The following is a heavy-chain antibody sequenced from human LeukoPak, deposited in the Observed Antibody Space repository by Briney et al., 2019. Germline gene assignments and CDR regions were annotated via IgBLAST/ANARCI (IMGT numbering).Heavy chain of an antibody. D-gene: IGHD5-18*01. V-gene: IGHV1-2*02. J-gene: IGHJ4*02. Sequence: GASVKVSCKASGYTFTSYGVSWVRQAPGQGLEWMGWINPNSGGTNYAQKFQGRVTMTRDTSISTAYMELSRLRSDDTAVYYCARGVRPPKTTYGYSYGRYYFDYWGQGTLVTVSS. CDR3: ARGVRPPKTTYGYSYGRYYFDY. CDR2: INPNSGGT. CDR1: GYTFTSYG.